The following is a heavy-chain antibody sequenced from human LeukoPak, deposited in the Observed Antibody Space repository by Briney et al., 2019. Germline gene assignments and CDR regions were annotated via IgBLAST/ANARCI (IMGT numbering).Heavy chain of an antibody. J-gene: IGHJ5*02. V-gene: IGHV3-53*04. CDR1: GFTVTTTY. Sequence: GGSLRLSCDVSGFTVTTTYMSWVRQPQGKGLEWVSILYRAGATYYADAVEGRFTISRHDSKNTLFLHMDGLRPEDTAVYYCARGYYYEVCGYAPWGQGTLVTVSA. D-gene: IGHD3-22*01. CDR3: ARGYYYEVCGYAP. CDR2: LYRAGAT.